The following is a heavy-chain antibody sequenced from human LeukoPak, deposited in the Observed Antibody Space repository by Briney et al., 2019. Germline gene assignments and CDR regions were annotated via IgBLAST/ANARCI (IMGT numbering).Heavy chain of an antibody. CDR3: ARAYYYGSGTNDF. J-gene: IGHJ4*02. D-gene: IGHD3-10*01. V-gene: IGHV1-2*02. Sequence: ASVKVSCKASGDTFTGYYMHWVRQAPGQGLEWMGWINPNSGDTNYAQKFQGRVTMTRDTSITTAYMELSRLRSDDTAVYYCARAYYYGSGTNDFWGQGTLVTVSS. CDR2: INPNSGDT. CDR1: GDTFTGYY.